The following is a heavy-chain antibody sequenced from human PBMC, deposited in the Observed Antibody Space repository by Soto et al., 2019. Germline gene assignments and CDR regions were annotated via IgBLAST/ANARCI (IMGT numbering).Heavy chain of an antibody. Sequence: VQLVESGGGLVQPGGSLRLSCAASGFSFSSYWMHWVRHAPGKGLVWVSRINSDGSSATYADSVKGRFTISRDNXKNPLYLQMNSLTPEDTAVYYCAKGVPAATRYFQHWGQGTLVTVSS. CDR3: AKGVPAATRYFQH. V-gene: IGHV3-74*01. J-gene: IGHJ1*01. CDR2: INSDGSSA. CDR1: GFSFSSYW. D-gene: IGHD2-2*01.